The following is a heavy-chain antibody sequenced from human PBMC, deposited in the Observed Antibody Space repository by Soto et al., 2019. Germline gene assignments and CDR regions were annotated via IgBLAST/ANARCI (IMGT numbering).Heavy chain of an antibody. J-gene: IGHJ5*02. CDR3: ANEEFDP. CDR2: ISYDGSNK. Sequence: GGSLRLSCAASGFTFSSYGMHWVRQAPGKGLEWVAVISYDGSNKYYADSVKGRFTISRDNSKNTLYLQMNSLRAEDTAVYYCANEEFDPWGQGTLVTVSS. V-gene: IGHV3-30*18. CDR1: GFTFSSYG.